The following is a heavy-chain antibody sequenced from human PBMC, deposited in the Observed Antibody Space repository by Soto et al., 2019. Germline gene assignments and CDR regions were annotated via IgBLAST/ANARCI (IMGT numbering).Heavy chain of an antibody. CDR2: ISDSGST. V-gene: IGHV4-59*01. Sequence: PSETLSLTXTVSGGSLDDFYWSWIRQPPGKAPEWIAYISDSGSTNYNPSLRDRVIISVDTSNTQFSLRLTSVTAADSAVYYCARDGYNSYYFDLWGRGTLVTVSS. CDR3: ARDGYNSYYFDL. D-gene: IGHD5-12*01. J-gene: IGHJ4*02. CDR1: GGSLDDFY.